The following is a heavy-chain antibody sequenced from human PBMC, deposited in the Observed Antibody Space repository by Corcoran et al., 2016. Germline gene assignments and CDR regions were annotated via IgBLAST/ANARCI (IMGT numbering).Heavy chain of an antibody. Sequence: EVQLVESWGGLVQPGGSLRLSCAACGFPFSSYWMSWVRQAPGKGLVWVANIKQDGSEKYYVDSVKGRFTISRDNAKNSLYLQMNSLRAEDTAVYYCARRGNRYSGSYYYFDYWGQGTLVTVSS. V-gene: IGHV3-7*01. D-gene: IGHD1-26*01. CDR2: IKQDGSEK. J-gene: IGHJ4*02. CDR1: GFPFSSYW. CDR3: ARRGNRYSGSYYYFDY.